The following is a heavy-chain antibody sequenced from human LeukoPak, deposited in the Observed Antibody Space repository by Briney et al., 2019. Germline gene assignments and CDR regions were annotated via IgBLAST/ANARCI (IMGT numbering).Heavy chain of an antibody. V-gene: IGHV1-69*04. CDR2: ITPILGIA. J-gene: IGHJ6*02. Sequence: ASVKVSCKASGGTFSSYAISWVRQAPGQGLEWMGRITPILGIANYAQKFQGRVTITADKSTSTAYMELSSLRSEDTAVYYCARDRVVVAATVLSYYYGMDVWGQGTTVTVSS. CDR1: GGTFSSYA. D-gene: IGHD2-15*01. CDR3: ARDRVVVAATVLSYYYGMDV.